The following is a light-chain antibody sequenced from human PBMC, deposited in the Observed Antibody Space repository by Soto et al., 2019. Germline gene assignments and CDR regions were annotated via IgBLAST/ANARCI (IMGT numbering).Light chain of an antibody. CDR3: QQYNSYSPGYT. V-gene: IGKV1-5*01. CDR1: QSISSW. Sequence: DIQMTQSPSTLSASVGDRVTITCRASQSISSWLAWYQQKPGQAPKLLIYDASSLESGVPSRFSGSGSGTEFTLTISSRQPDAFATYYCQQYNSYSPGYTFGQGTKLEIK. CDR2: DAS. J-gene: IGKJ2*01.